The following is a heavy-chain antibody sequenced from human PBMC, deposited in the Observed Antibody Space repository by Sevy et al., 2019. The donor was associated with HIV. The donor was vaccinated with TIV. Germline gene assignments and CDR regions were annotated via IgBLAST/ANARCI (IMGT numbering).Heavy chain of an antibody. CDR2: ISSSSSYI. V-gene: IGHV3-21*01. J-gene: IGHJ6*02. D-gene: IGHD3-3*01. Sequence: GGSLRLSCAASGFTFSSYSMNWVRQAPGKGLEWVSSISSSSSYIYYADSVKGRFTISRDNAKNSLYLQMNSLRAEGTAVYYCARDRDLITIFGVVDHYYYYGMDVWGQGTTVTVSS. CDR1: GFTFSSYS. CDR3: ARDRDLITIFGVVDHYYYYGMDV.